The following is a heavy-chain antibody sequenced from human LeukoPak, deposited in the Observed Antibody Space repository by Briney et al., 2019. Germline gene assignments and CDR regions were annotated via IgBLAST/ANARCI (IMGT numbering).Heavy chain of an antibody. CDR3: AGTYYYDSSGYYPAFDY. D-gene: IGHD3-22*01. V-gene: IGHV1-3*01. Sequence: ASVKVSLKASGYSFTDYAMHWVRQAPGQRLEWMGWINAANGSTKYSQKFQGRVTITRDTSASRAYMELSSLRSEDTAVYYCAGTYYYDSSGYYPAFDYWGQGTLVTVSS. CDR1: GYSFTDYA. CDR2: INAANGST. J-gene: IGHJ4*02.